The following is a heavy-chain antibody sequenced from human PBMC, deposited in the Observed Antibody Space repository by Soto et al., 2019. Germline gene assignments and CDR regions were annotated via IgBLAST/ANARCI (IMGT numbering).Heavy chain of an antibody. CDR2: ISSSSSYI. CDR1: GFTFSSYS. Sequence: EVQLVESGGGLVKPGGSLRLSCAASGFTFSSYSMNWVRQSPGKGLEWVSSISSSSSYIYYADSVKGRFTISRDNAKNSLYLQMNSLRAEDTAVYYCARDCSSTSCYLISDYWGQGTLVTVSS. J-gene: IGHJ4*02. D-gene: IGHD2-2*01. V-gene: IGHV3-21*01. CDR3: ARDCSSTSCYLISDY.